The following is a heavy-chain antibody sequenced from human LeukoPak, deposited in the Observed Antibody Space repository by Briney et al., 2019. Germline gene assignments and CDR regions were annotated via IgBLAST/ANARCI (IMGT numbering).Heavy chain of an antibody. V-gene: IGHV3-30*02. J-gene: IGHJ4*02. CDR3: AKDDEVVLAAIPVAPEFDY. CDR2: IRYDGSNK. CDR1: GFTFSNYD. D-gene: IGHD2-2*02. Sequence: GGSLRLSCAASGFTFSNYDMHWVRQAPGKGLEWVAFIRYDGSNKYYADTVKGRFTISRDNSKNTLYLQMNSLRAEDTAVYYCAKDDEVVLAAIPVAPEFDYWGQGTLVTVSS.